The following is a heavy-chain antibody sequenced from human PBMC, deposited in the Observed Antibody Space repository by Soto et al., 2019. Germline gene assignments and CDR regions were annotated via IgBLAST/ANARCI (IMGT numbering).Heavy chain of an antibody. CDR3: ARDFAYFDS. CDR1: GGSIDSGDYY. D-gene: IGHD3-3*01. J-gene: IGHJ4*02. Sequence: SETLSLTCTVSGGSIDSGDYYWSWIRQPPGKGLEWIGYVYYSGTTNYNPFLKSRVTLSLDKSKNQFSLNLDSVTAADTAVYFCARDFAYFDSWGQGTLVTVSS. V-gene: IGHV4-61*08. CDR2: VYYSGTT.